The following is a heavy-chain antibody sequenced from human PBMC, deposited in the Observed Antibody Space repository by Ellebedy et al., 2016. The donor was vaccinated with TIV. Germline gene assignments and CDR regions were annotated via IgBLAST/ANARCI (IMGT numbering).Heavy chain of an antibody. V-gene: IGHV4-39*01. Sequence: MPSETLSLTCTVSGGSISSSSYYWGWIRQPPGKGLEWIGSIYYSGSTYYNPSLKSRVTISVDTSKNQFSLKLSSVTAADTAVYYCARHGSGWYGIVDYFDYWGQGTLVTVSS. D-gene: IGHD6-19*01. CDR3: ARHGSGWYGIVDYFDY. CDR2: IYYSGST. CDR1: GGSISSSSYY. J-gene: IGHJ4*02.